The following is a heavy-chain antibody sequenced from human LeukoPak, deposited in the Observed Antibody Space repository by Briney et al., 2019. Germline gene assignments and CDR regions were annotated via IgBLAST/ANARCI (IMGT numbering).Heavy chain of an antibody. CDR2: ISYDGIHK. CDR3: ASGGIMGATDSFDY. V-gene: IGHV3-30*03. CDR1: GFTFSSRG. J-gene: IGHJ4*02. Sequence: GGSLRLPCAASGFTFSSRGMQWVRQAPGKGLEWVAVISYDGIHKYYADSVKGRFTISRDNSKNTLYLQMNSLRADDTAVYYCASGGIMGATDSFDYWGQGTLVTVSS. D-gene: IGHD1-26*01.